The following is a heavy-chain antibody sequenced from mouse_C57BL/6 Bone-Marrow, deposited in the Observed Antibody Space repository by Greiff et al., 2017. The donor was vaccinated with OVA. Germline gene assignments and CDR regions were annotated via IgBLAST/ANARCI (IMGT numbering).Heavy chain of an antibody. V-gene: IGHV1-15*01. CDR1: GYTFTDYE. J-gene: IGHJ4*01. D-gene: IGHD4-1*01. Sequence: QVQLQQSGAELVRPGASVTLSCKASGYTFTDYEMHWVKQTPVHGLEWIGAIDPETGGTAYNQKFQGKAILTADKSSSTAYLELRSLTSDDSAVYYCTRNWDFYYAMDYWGQGTSVTVSS. CDR2: IDPETGGT. CDR3: TRNWDFYYAMDY.